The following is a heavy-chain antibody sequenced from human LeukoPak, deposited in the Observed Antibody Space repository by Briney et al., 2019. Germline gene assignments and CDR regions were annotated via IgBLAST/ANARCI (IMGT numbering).Heavy chain of an antibody. CDR1: GFLFSSFC. J-gene: IGHJ1*01. D-gene: IGHD2-21*02. CDR2: ISGSTTTI. Sequence: GGSLRLSCTTSGFLFSSFCMIWVRQAPGKGLEWLSYISGSTTTIYYADSVKGRFTVSRDSAKNTLILEIDSLRVEDTAVYYCARDRYTGDCKIFHYWGKGTLVTVSS. CDR3: ARDRYTGDCKIFHY. V-gene: IGHV3-48*01.